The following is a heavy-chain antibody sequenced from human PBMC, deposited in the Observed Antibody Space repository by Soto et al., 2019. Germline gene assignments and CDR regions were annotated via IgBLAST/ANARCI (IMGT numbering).Heavy chain of an antibody. CDR2: IKSKTDGGTT. D-gene: IGHD6-13*01. J-gene: IGHJ4*02. CDR1: GFTFSNAW. V-gene: IGHV3-15*01. CDR3: TTFGYSSSWTGDFDY. Sequence: GGSLRLSCAASGFTFSNAWMSWVRQAPGKGLEWVGRIKSKTDGGTTDYAAPVKGRFTISRDDSKNTLYLQMNSLKTEDTAVYYCTTFGYSSSWTGDFDYWGQGTLVTVSS.